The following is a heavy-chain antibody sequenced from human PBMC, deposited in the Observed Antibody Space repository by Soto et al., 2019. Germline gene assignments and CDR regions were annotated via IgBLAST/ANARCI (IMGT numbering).Heavy chain of an antibody. J-gene: IGHJ4*02. V-gene: IGHV3-74*01. Sequence: GGSLRLSCAASGFTFGNSWMHWVRQAPGEGLEWVSRMNSDGSSTNYADSVKGRFTVSRDNARNTLYLQMNSLRAEDTAVYYCATAEVDYWGPGTLVTVSS. CDR1: GFTFGNSW. CDR3: ATAEVDY. CDR2: MNSDGSST.